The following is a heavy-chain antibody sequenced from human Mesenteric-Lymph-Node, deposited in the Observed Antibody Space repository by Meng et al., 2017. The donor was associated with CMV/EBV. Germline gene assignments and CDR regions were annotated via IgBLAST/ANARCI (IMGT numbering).Heavy chain of an antibody. CDR3: AKDEGYSSSIHYYYYYGMDV. V-gene: IGHV3-33*06. Sequence: GESLKISCAASGFTFSSYGMHWVRQAPGKGLEGVAVIWYDGSNKYYADSVKGRFTISRDNSKNTLYLQMNSLRAEDTAVYYCAKDEGYSSSIHYYYYYGMDVWGQGTTVTVSS. CDR2: IWYDGSNK. J-gene: IGHJ6*02. D-gene: IGHD6-6*01. CDR1: GFTFSSYG.